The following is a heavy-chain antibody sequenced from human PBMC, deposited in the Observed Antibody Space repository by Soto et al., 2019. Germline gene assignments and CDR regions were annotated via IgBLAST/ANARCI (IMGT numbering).Heavy chain of an antibody. CDR3: ARNGRAYYDFWSGYYSSSYGMDV. V-gene: IGHV5-51*01. Sequence: GESLKISCKGSGYSFTSYWIGWVRQMPGKGLESMGIIYPGDSDTRYSPSFQGQVTISADKSISTAYLQWSSLKASDTAMYYCARNGRAYYDFWSGYYSSSYGMDVWGQGTTVTVSS. CDR1: GYSFTSYW. D-gene: IGHD3-3*01. J-gene: IGHJ6*02. CDR2: IYPGDSDT.